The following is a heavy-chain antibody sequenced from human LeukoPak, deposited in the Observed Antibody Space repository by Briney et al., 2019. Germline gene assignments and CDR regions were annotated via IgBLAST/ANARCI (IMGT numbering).Heavy chain of an antibody. CDR3: ARAQPRIAAAGTKPPTYMDV. V-gene: IGHV4-34*01. J-gene: IGHJ6*03. Sequence: SETLSLTCAVYGGSFSGYYWSWIRQPPGKGLEWIGEIRHSGSTNYNPALKIRVTISVDTSKNQFSLNLSSVTAADTAVYYCARAQPRIAAAGTKPPTYMDVRGKGTTVTISS. CDR1: GGSFSGYY. CDR2: IRHSGST. D-gene: IGHD6-13*01.